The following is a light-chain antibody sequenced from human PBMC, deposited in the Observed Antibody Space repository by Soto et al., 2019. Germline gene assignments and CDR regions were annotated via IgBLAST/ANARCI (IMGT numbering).Light chain of an antibody. V-gene: IGKV3-11*01. CDR2: DAS. J-gene: IGKJ5*01. CDR3: QQRSNWPVT. CDR1: QSVSRY. Sequence: EIVLTQSPATLSLSPGERATLSCRASQSVSRYLAWYQQKPGQAPRPLIYDASNTATGIPARFSGSGSGTDFTLTISSLEPEDFAVYYCQQRSNWPVTFGQGTRLEIK.